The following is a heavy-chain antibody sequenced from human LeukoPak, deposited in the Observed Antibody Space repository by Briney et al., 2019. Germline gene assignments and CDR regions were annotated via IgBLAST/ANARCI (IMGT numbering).Heavy chain of an antibody. CDR1: GGSISSGSYY. J-gene: IGHJ3*02. D-gene: IGHD3-10*01. Sequence: SETLSLTCTVSGGSISSGSYYWSWIRQPPGKGLEWIGYIYYSGSTNYNPSLKSRVTISVDTSKNQFSLKLSSVTAADTAVYYCARHRASAGGAFDIWGQGTMVTVSS. V-gene: IGHV4-61*01. CDR2: IYYSGST. CDR3: ARHRASAGGAFDI.